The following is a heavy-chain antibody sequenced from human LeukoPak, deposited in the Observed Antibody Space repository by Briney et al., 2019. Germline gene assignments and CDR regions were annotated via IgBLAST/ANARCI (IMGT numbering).Heavy chain of an antibody. CDR1: GFTFSSYW. J-gene: IGHJ3*02. D-gene: IGHD3-10*01. Sequence: PGGSLRLSCAASGFTFSSYWMHWVRQAPGKGLEWVSGISWNSGSIGYADSVKGRFTISRDNAKNSLYLQMNSLRAEDTALYYCAKDSVFYGSGTDAFDIWGQGTMVTVSS. V-gene: IGHV3-9*01. CDR2: ISWNSGSI. CDR3: AKDSVFYGSGTDAFDI.